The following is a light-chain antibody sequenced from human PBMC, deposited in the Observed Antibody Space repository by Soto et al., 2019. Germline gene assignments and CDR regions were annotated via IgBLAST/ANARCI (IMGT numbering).Light chain of an antibody. CDR2: SNV. J-gene: IGLJ3*02. CDR1: RFNIGINS. CDR3: AAWDDGLSGPV. Sequence: QSVLTQPPSVSGTPGQRVTISCSGSRFNIGINSVYWYQHLPGTAPKLLIYSNVQRPSGVPDRFSGSKSGTSASLAISGLRPEDEADYYCAAWDDGLSGPVFGVGTKLTVL. V-gene: IGLV1-47*02.